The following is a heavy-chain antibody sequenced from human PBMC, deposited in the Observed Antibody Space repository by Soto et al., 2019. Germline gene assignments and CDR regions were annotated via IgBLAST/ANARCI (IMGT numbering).Heavy chain of an antibody. V-gene: IGHV3-23*01. CDR2: ISGSGGST. J-gene: IGHJ4*02. CDR1: GFTFSSYA. CDR3: AKVASGYSSSWYRNDDWGTGQNYYFDY. D-gene: IGHD6-13*01. Sequence: GGSLRLSCAASGFTFSSYAMSWVRQAPGKGLEWVSAISGSGGSTYNADSVKGRFTISRDNSKNTLYLQMNSLRAEDTAVYYCAKVASGYSSSWYRNDDWGTGQNYYFDYWGQGTLVTVSS.